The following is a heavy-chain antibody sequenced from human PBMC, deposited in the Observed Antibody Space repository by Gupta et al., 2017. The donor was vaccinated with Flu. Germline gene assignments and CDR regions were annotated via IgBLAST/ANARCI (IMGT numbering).Heavy chain of an antibody. V-gene: IGHV1-3*01. D-gene: IGHD1-26*01. J-gene: IGHJ4*02. CDR3: ARDLVGATFLY. Sequence: QVQLVQSGAEVKRPGASVKVSCKAPGYTFTSYAMQWLRQAPGQRPEWMGWINGGNGNTRYSHQFQGRVTITRDTSASTSYMELTSLTSEDTAAYYCARDLVGATFLYWGQGTQVIVSS. CDR1: GYTFTSYA. CDR2: INGGNGNT.